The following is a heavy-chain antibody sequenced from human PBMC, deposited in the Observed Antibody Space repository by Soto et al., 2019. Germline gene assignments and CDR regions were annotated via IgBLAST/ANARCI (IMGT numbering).Heavy chain of an antibody. CDR2: ISYDGSNK. Sequence: PGGSLRLSCAASGFTFSSYGMHWVRQAPGKGLEWVAVISYDGSNKYYADSVKGRLTISRDNSKNTLYLQMNSLRGEDTAVYYCARELILTGPKKVLDYWGQGTLVTVSS. J-gene: IGHJ4*02. CDR3: ARELILTGPKKVLDY. CDR1: GFTFSSYG. D-gene: IGHD3-9*01. V-gene: IGHV3-30*03.